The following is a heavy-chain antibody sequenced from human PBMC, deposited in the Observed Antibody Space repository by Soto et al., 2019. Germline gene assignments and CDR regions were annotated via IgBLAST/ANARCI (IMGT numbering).Heavy chain of an antibody. J-gene: IGHJ4*02. CDR2: IIPIFGTA. Sequence: ASVKVSCKASGGTFSSYAISWVRQAPGQGLEWMGGIIPIFGTANYAQKFQGRVTITADESTSTAYMELSSLRSEDTAVYYCARAYCSGGSCQYYFDYWGQGTLVTVSS. V-gene: IGHV1-69*13. CDR3: ARAYCSGGSCQYYFDY. D-gene: IGHD2-15*01. CDR1: GGTFSSYA.